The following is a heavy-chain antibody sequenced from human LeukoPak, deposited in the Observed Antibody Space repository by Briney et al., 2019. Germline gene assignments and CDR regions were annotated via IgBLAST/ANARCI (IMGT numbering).Heavy chain of an antibody. CDR3: ARVRNGSGSYTPFDY. J-gene: IGHJ4*02. CDR1: GGTFSSYA. V-gene: IGHV1-69*04. Sequence: SVKVSCKASGGTFSSYAISWVRQAPGQGLDWMGRIIPILGIANYAQKFQGRVTITADKSTSTAYMELSSLRSEDTAVYYCARVRNGSGSYTPFDYWGQGTLVTVSS. CDR2: IIPILGIA. D-gene: IGHD3-10*01.